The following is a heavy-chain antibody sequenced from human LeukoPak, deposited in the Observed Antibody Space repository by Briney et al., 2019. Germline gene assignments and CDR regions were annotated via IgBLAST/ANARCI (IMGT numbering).Heavy chain of an antibody. Sequence: GASVKVSCKASGYTFTSYDINWVRQAPGQGLEWMGWIIAYNGNTNYAQKLQGRVTMTTDTSTSTAYMELRSLRSDDTAVYYCARDPAPEGGGAFDIWGQGTMVTVSS. CDR1: GYTFTSYD. D-gene: IGHD1-26*01. V-gene: IGHV1-18*01. CDR2: IIAYNGNT. J-gene: IGHJ3*02. CDR3: ARDPAPEGGGAFDI.